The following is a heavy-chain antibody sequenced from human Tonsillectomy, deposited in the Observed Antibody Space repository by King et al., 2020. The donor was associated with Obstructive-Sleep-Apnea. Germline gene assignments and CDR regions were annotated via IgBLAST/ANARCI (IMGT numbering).Heavy chain of an antibody. V-gene: IGHV1-18*01. J-gene: IGHJ4*02. CDR3: ARSGSGWYAD. D-gene: IGHD6-19*01. CDR1: GYSFTNYG. CDR2: ISPYNGYT. Sequence: QLVQSGAEVKKPGASVKGSCKTYGYSFTNYGITWMRQAPGQGLEWVGWISPYNGYTKDARRLKDTLLMTTNTSATTAYLEVRSLTADDTAVYFCARSGSGWYADWGQGTLVTVSS.